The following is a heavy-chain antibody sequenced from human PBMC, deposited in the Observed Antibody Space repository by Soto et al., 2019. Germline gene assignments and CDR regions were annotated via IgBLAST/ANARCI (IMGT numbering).Heavy chain of an antibody. CDR1: GFPLSNYA. V-gene: IGHV3-23*01. J-gene: IGHJ5*02. D-gene: IGHD2-15*01. CDR3: ATLVVVAATYNWFDP. CDR2: ISVSGDST. Sequence: PVGSLRLSCAASGFPLSNYAMSWVRQAPGKGLEWVSAISVSGDSTYYADSVKGRFTISRDNSKNTLYLQMNSLRAEDTAVYYCATLVVVAATYNWFDPWGQGTPVTVSS.